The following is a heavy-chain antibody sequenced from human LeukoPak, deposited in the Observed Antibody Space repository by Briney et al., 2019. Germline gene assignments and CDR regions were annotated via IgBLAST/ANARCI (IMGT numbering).Heavy chain of an antibody. D-gene: IGHD3-22*01. J-gene: IGHJ4*02. V-gene: IGHV3-23*01. CDR3: ARTYDSSGYYVY. CDR2: ISGSGGST. Sequence: QHAGSLSFSFAASGVSFISDAMNWIRQAPGRGLEWVSAISGSGGSTYYADSVKGRFTISRDNSKNTLYLQMNSLRAEDTAVYYCARTYDSSGYYVYWGQGTLVTVSS. CDR1: GVSFISDA.